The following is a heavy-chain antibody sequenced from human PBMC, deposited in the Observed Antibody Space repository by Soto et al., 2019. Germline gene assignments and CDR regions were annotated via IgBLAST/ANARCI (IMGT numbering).Heavy chain of an antibody. CDR2: ISWNSESI. CDR1: GFIFDDFA. CDR3: TKVGGLYDFWSGPLHFDL. V-gene: IGHV3-9*01. J-gene: IGHJ4*02. D-gene: IGHD3-3*01. Sequence: EAQLVESGGGLVQPGRSLRLSCAGSGFIFDDFAIHWVRQAPGKGLEWVSGISWNSESIGYADSVKGRFTISRDNTKNALYLQMNSLRVEDTALYYCTKVGGLYDFWSGPLHFDLWGQGTLVTVSS.